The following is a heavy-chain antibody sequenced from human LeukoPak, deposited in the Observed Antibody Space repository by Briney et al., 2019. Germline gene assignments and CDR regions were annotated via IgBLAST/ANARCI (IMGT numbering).Heavy chain of an antibody. J-gene: IGHJ4*02. CDR1: GYTFTGYY. Sequence: ASVKVSCKASGYTFTGYYMHWVRQAPGQGLEWMGWINPNSGGTNYAQKFQGWVTMTRGTSISTAYMELSRLRSDDTAVYYCARHCSGGSCYSGFDYWGQGTLVTVPS. CDR2: INPNSGGT. V-gene: IGHV1-2*04. D-gene: IGHD2-15*01. CDR3: ARHCSGGSCYSGFDY.